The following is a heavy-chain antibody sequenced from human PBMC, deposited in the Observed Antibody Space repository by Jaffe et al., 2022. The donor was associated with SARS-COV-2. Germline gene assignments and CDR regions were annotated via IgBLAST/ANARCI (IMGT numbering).Heavy chain of an antibody. Sequence: EVQLVESGGGLVKPGGSRRLSCVASGFTFGDAWMSWVRQPPGKGLQWIGRIKGKIDGGTTAYAAPLKGRFTITRDDSRNTLYLQMNSLKTEDTGVYFCTTAVPSSWSKGGFDHWGQGILVTVSS. CDR2: IKGKIDGGTT. V-gene: IGHV3-15*01. J-gene: IGHJ4*02. CDR1: GFTFGDAW. D-gene: IGHD6-13*01. CDR3: TTAVPSSWSKGGFDH.